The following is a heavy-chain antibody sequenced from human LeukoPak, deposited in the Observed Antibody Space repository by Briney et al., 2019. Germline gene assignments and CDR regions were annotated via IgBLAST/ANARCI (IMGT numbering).Heavy chain of an antibody. Sequence: PSETLSLTCAVYGGSFSGYYWSWIRQPPGKGLEWIGEINHSGSTNYNPYLKSRVTISVDTSKNQFSLKLSSVTAADTAVYYCARGYIPDYYDSSGYYPYFDYWGQGTLVTVSS. V-gene: IGHV4-34*01. CDR1: GGSFSGYY. CDR2: INHSGST. D-gene: IGHD3-22*01. J-gene: IGHJ4*02. CDR3: ARGYIPDYYDSSGYYPYFDY.